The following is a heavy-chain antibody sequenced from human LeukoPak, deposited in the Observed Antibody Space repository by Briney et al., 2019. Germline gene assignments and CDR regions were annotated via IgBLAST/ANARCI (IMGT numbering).Heavy chain of an antibody. J-gene: IGHJ3*02. V-gene: IGHV1-24*01. CDR3: ATDQRAGGSYPPADDAFDI. D-gene: IGHD1-26*01. CDR2: FDPEDGET. CDR1: GYTFTGYY. Sequence: GASVKVSCKASGYTFTGYYMHWVRQAPGQGLEWMGGFDPEDGETIYAQKFQGRVTMTEDTSTDTAYMELSSLRSEDTAVYYCATDQRAGGSYPPADDAFDIWGQGTMVTVSS.